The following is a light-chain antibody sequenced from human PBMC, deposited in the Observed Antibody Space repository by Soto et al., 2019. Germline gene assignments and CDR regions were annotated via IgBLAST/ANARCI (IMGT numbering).Light chain of an antibody. Sequence: DIVMTQSPDSLAVSLGERATINCKSSQSVLLTSNNKNYLAWYQQKPGQPPKVLISWASTRESGVPDRFSGSGSGTDFTPPITSLQAVDVTVYYCQQNYTTLTFGGGTKVEIK. J-gene: IGKJ4*01. CDR2: WAS. CDR3: QQNYTTLT. V-gene: IGKV4-1*01. CDR1: QSVLLTSNNKNY.